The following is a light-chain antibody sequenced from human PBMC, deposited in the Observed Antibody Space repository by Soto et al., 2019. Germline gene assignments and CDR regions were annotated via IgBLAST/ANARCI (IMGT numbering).Light chain of an antibody. CDR3: SSFTSGSTLVA. CDR2: EVT. J-gene: IGLJ2*01. CDR1: SGDVGGYNY. Sequence: QSALTQPASVSGSPGQSITISCTGTSGDVGGYNYVSWYQQYPDKAPKLLIFEVTNRPSGVSSRFSGSKSGNTASLTISGRQAEDEADYYCSSFTSGSTLVAFGGGTKLTVL. V-gene: IGLV2-14*01.